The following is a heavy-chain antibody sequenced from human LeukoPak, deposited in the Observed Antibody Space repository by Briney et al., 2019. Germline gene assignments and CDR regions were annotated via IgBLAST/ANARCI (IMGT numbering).Heavy chain of an antibody. CDR2: IKQDGSEE. CDR1: GFTFSSYW. Sequence: GGSLRLSCAASGFTFSSYWMSWVRQAPGKGLEWVANIKQDGSEEYYVDSVKGRFTISRDNAKNSLYLQMNSLRAEDAAVYYCARAPARHCSSTSCYGPPPYYMDVWGKGTTVTVSS. D-gene: IGHD2-2*01. CDR3: ARAPARHCSSTSCYGPPPYYMDV. V-gene: IGHV3-7*01. J-gene: IGHJ6*03.